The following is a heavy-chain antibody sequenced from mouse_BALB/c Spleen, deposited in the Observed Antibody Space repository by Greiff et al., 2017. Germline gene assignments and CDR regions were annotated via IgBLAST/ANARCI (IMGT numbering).Heavy chain of an antibody. Sequence: KESCKASGYTFTSYWMHWVKQRPGQGLEWIGEINPSNGRTNYNEKFKSKATLTVDKSSSTAYMQLSSLTSEDSAVYYCATLTGIYAMDYWGQGTSVTVSS. V-gene: IGHV1S81*02. D-gene: IGHD4-1*01. CDR3: ATLTGIYAMDY. CDR2: INPSNGRT. J-gene: IGHJ4*01. CDR1: GYTFTSYW.